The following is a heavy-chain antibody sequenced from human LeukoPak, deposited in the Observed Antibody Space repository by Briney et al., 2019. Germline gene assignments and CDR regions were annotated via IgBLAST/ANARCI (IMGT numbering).Heavy chain of an antibody. J-gene: IGHJ4*02. V-gene: IGHV4-39*01. D-gene: IGHD3-22*01. CDR3: ATPGGYYDSSGYFKDY. CDR2: IYYSGST. CDR1: GGSISSSSYY. Sequence: PSETLSLTCTVSGGSISSSSYYWGWIRQPPGKGLEWIGSIYYSGSTYYNPSLKSRVTISVDTSKNQFSLKLSSVTVADTAVYYCATPGGYYDSSGYFKDYWGQETLVTVSS.